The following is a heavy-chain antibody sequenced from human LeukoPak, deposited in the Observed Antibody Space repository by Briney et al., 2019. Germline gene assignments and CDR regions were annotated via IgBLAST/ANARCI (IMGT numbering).Heavy chain of an antibody. J-gene: IGHJ4*02. Sequence: ASVKVSCKASGYTFTSYYMHWVRQAPGQGLEWMGIINPSGGSTNYAQKFQGRVTITADESTSTAYMELSSLRSEDTAVYYCARVTEYYYDSSGYYFDYWGQGTLVTVSS. CDR2: INPSGGST. V-gene: IGHV1-46*01. D-gene: IGHD3-22*01. CDR1: GYTFTSYY. CDR3: ARVTEYYYDSSGYYFDY.